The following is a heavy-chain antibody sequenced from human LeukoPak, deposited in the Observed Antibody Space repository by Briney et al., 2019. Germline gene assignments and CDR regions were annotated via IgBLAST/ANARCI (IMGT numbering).Heavy chain of an antibody. V-gene: IGHV3-43*02. J-gene: IGHJ4*02. CDR1: GFTFDDYA. Sequence: GGSLRLSCAAFGFTFDDYAMHWVRQAPGKGLEWVSLISGDGGSTYYADSVKGRFTISRDNSKNSLYLQMNSLRTEDTALYYCAKVQFGYEGRKRDFDYWGQGTLVTVSS. CDR2: ISGDGGST. D-gene: IGHD2-2*01. CDR3: AKVQFGYEGRKRDFDY.